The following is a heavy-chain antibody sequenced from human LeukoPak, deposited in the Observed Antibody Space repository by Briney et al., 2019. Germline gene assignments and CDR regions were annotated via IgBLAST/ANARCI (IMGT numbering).Heavy chain of an antibody. V-gene: IGHV1-8*01. CDR2: MNPNSGNT. Sequence: ASVKVSCKASGYTFTSYDINWVRQATGQGLEWMGWMNPNSGNTGYAQKFQGRVTMTRKTSISTAYMELSSLRFEDTAVYYCARGYGDYVELDYFDYWGQGTLVTVSS. J-gene: IGHJ4*02. CDR1: GYTFTSYD. CDR3: ARGYGDYVELDYFDY. D-gene: IGHD4-17*01.